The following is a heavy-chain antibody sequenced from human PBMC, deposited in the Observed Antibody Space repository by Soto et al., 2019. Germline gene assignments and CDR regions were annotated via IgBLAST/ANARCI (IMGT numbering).Heavy chain of an antibody. D-gene: IGHD6-6*01. CDR2: IIPIFGTA. Sequence: QVQQVQSGAEVKKPGSSVKVSCKASGGTFSSYAISWVRQAPGQGLEWMGGIIPIFGTANYAQKFQGRVTITADESTSTAYMELSSLRSEDTAVYYCARDRWAARFYYYYGMDVWGQGTTVTVSS. J-gene: IGHJ6*02. V-gene: IGHV1-69*01. CDR1: GGTFSSYA. CDR3: ARDRWAARFYYYYGMDV.